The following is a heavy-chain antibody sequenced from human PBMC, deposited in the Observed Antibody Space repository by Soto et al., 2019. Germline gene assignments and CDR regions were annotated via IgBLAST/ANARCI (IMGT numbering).Heavy chain of an antibody. J-gene: IGHJ4*02. V-gene: IGHV3-23*01. CDR2: INENGAST. CDR3: VKRICGNCPWSS. D-gene: IGHD3-3*01. Sequence: EVHLLESGGGLVQPGGSLRLSCEASIFTFNNIPMGWVRQAPGKGLQYVSSINENGASTFYADSVKSRFTSSRDNSKSSLDLQMNSLRADDTAVYYCVKRICGNCPWSSWGQGTLVTVS. CDR1: IFTFNNIP.